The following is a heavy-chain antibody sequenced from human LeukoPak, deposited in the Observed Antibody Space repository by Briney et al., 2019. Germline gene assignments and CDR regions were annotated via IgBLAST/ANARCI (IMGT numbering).Heavy chain of an antibody. J-gene: IGHJ4*02. V-gene: IGHV4-61*01. CDR1: GGSVSSGSYY. CDR3: ARGPNPYDFWSGYRSTYFDY. CDR2: IYYSGST. D-gene: IGHD3-3*01. Sequence: SETLSLTCTVSGGSVSSGSYYWSWIRQPPGKGLEWIGYIYYSGSTNYNPSLKSRVTISVDTSKNQFSLKLSSVTAADTAVYYCARGPNPYDFWSGYRSTYFDYWGQGTLVTVSS.